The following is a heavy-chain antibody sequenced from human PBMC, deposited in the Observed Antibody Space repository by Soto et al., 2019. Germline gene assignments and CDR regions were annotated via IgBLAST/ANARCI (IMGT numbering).Heavy chain of an antibody. CDR2: ISGSGGST. CDR3: AKDDSSSAPYYYYYYGMDV. CDR1: GFTFSSYA. D-gene: IGHD6-6*01. J-gene: IGHJ6*02. Sequence: PGGSLRLSCAASGFTFSSYAMSWVRQAPGKGLEWVSAISGSGGSTYYADSVKGRFTISRDNSKNTLYLQMNSLRAEDTAVYYCAKDDSSSAPYYYYYYGMDVWGQGTTVTVSS. V-gene: IGHV3-23*01.